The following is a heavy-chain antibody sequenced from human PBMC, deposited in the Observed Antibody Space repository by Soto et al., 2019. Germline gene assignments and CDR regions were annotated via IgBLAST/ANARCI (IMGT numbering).Heavy chain of an antibody. J-gene: IGHJ6*03. CDR3: ARDYSNQNYYYYYYMDV. CDR1: GFTFSSYG. CDR2: IWYDGSNK. V-gene: IGHV3-33*01. Sequence: GGSLRRSCAASGFTFSSYGMHWVRQAPGKGLEWVAVIWYDGSNKYYADSVKGRFTISRDNSKNTLYLQMNSLRAEDTAVYYCARDYSNQNYYYYYYMDVWGKGTTVTVSS. D-gene: IGHD4-4*01.